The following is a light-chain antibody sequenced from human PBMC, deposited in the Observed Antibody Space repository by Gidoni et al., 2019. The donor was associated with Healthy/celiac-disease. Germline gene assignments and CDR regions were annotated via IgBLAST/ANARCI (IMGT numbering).Light chain of an antibody. CDR2: RNN. CDR3: AAWDDSLSGAV. CDR1: SSNLGSNY. V-gene: IGLV1-47*01. Sequence: QSVLPQPPPASGTPGQRVTISCSGSSSNLGSNYVYWYQQLPGTAPKLLIYRNNQRPSGVPDRFSGSKSGTSASLAISGLRSEDEADYYCAAWDDSLSGAVFGGGTQLTVL. J-gene: IGLJ7*01.